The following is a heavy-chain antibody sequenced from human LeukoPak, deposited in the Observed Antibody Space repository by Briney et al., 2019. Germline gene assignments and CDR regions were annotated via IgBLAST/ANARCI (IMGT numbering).Heavy chain of an antibody. V-gene: IGHV4-39*07. Sequence: SETLSLTCTVSGGSISSSSYYWGWIRQLPGKGLEWIGSIYYSGSTNYNPSLKSRVTISVDTSRNQFSLKLSCVTAADTAVYYCARDRDGAQPDYWGQGTLVTVSS. CDR1: GGSISSSSYY. D-gene: IGHD5-24*01. J-gene: IGHJ4*02. CDR2: IYYSGST. CDR3: ARDRDGAQPDY.